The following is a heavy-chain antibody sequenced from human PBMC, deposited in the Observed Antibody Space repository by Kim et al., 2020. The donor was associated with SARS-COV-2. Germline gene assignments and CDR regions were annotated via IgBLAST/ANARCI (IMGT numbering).Heavy chain of an antibody. D-gene: IGHD3-10*01. CDR1: GGSFSGYY. CDR3: AREGVSGISEYFQH. CDR2: INHSGST. Sequence: SETLSLTCAVYGGSFSGYYWSWIRQPPGKGLEWIGEINHSGSTNYNPSLKSRVTISVDTSKNQFSLKLSSVTAADTAVYYCAREGVSGISEYFQHWGQGTLVTVSS. V-gene: IGHV4-34*01. J-gene: IGHJ1*01.